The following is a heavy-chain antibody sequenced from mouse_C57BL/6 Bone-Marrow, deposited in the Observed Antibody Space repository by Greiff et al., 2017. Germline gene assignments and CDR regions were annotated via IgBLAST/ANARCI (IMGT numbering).Heavy chain of an antibody. J-gene: IGHJ4*01. Sequence: QVQLQQPRAELVKPGASVKVSCKASGYTFTSYWMHWVKQRPGQGLEWIGRIHPSDSDTNYNQKFKGKATLTVDKSSSTAYMQLSSLTSEDSAVYYCAIGIYYGNLYAMDYWGQGTSVTVSS. CDR3: AIGIYYGNLYAMDY. V-gene: IGHV1-74*01. CDR2: IHPSDSDT. CDR1: GYTFTSYW. D-gene: IGHD2-1*01.